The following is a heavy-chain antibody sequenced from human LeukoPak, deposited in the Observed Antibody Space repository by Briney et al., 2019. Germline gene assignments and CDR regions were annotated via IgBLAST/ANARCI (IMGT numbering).Heavy chain of an antibody. CDR1: GFTFSSYA. Sequence: GGSLRLSCAASGFTFSSYAMSWVRQVPGKGLEWVSVISGSGDNTYYADSVKGRFTISRDNAKNSLYLQMNSLRAEDTAVYYCARDYETAGYGMDVWGQGTTVTVSS. J-gene: IGHJ6*02. CDR2: ISGSGDNT. V-gene: IGHV3-23*01. CDR3: ARDYETAGYGMDV. D-gene: IGHD6-13*01.